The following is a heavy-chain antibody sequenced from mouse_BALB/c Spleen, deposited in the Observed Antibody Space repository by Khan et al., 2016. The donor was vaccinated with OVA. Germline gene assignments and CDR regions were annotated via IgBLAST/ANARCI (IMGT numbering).Heavy chain of an antibody. CDR1: GYSITSGYF. V-gene: IGHV3-6*02. J-gene: IGHJ3*01. D-gene: IGHD3-2*02. Sequence: EVQLQESGPGLVKPSQSLSLTCSVTGYSITSGYFWNWIRQFPGNKLEWMGYISYDGNSNYKPSLKNRISITRDTSKNQFFLKLNSVTPEDTATXYCARGCCSGPAWVAYWGQGTLVTVSA. CDR2: ISYDGNS. CDR3: ARGCCSGPAWVAY.